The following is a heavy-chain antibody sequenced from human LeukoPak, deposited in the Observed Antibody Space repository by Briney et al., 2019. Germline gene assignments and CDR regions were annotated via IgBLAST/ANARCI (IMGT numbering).Heavy chain of an antibody. CDR2: ISSSSSYI. D-gene: IGHD1-26*01. J-gene: IGHJ6*02. CDR3: AGPSGSGYYYGTDV. V-gene: IGHV3-21*01. CDR1: GFTFSSYS. Sequence: GGSLRLSCAASGFTFSSYSMNWVRQAPGKGLEWVSSISSSSSYIYYTDSVKGRFTISRDNAKNSLYLQMNSLRAEDTVVYYCAGPSGSGYYYGTDVWGQGTTVTVSS.